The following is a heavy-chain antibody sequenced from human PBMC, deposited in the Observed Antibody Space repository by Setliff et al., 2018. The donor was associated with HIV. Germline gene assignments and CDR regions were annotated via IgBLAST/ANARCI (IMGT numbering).Heavy chain of an antibody. CDR2: INPSGST. Sequence: PSETLSLTCAVYGESFSGYYWNWIRQPPGKGLEWIGVINPSGSTKYNPSLKSRVTISVDTSKKQFSLKLSSVTAADTAVYYCARGFHYDSSGHPPNWFDPWGQGTLVTVSS. V-gene: IGHV4-34*01. D-gene: IGHD3-22*01. J-gene: IGHJ5*02. CDR1: GESFSGYY. CDR3: ARGFHYDSSGHPPNWFDP.